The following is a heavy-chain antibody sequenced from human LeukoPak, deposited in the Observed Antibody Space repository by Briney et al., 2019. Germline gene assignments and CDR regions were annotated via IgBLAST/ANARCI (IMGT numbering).Heavy chain of an antibody. CDR1: GFTFSSYA. CDR3: AKDRGIAVAGSFDY. Sequence: GGSLSLSCAASGFTFSSYAMSWVRQAPGRGLEWVSAISGSGGSTYYADSVKGRFTISRDNSKNTLYLQMNSLRAEDTAVYYCAKDRGIAVAGSFDYWGQGTLVTVSS. D-gene: IGHD6-19*01. V-gene: IGHV3-23*01. J-gene: IGHJ4*02. CDR2: ISGSGGST.